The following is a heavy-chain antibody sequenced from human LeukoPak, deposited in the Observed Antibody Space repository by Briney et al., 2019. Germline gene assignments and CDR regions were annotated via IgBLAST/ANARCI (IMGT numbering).Heavy chain of an antibody. CDR1: GYSFISFW. CDR3: ARQDYSSSAGDY. D-gene: IGHD4-11*01. CDR2: IYPGDSDT. J-gene: IGHJ4*01. V-gene: IGHV5-51*01. Sequence: GESLKISCKGSGYSFISFWIAWVRQMPGKGLEWMGIIYPGDSDTRYSPSFQGQVTISVDKSISTAYLQWSSLKASDTAMYYCARQDYSSSAGDYWGQGTLVTVSS.